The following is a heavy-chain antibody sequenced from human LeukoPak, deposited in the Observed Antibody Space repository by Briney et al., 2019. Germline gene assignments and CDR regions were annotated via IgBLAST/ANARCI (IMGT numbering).Heavy chain of an antibody. Sequence: GGSLRLSCAASGFTVSNNYMTWVRQAPGKGLEWVSLIYSAGSTYYADSVKGRFTISRDNSKNTVYLQMNSLRAEDTAVYYCANCGSTSCSVFDYWGQGTLVTVSS. CDR1: GFTVSNNY. CDR3: ANCGSTSCSVFDY. J-gene: IGHJ4*02. CDR2: IYSAGST. V-gene: IGHV3-66*01. D-gene: IGHD2-2*01.